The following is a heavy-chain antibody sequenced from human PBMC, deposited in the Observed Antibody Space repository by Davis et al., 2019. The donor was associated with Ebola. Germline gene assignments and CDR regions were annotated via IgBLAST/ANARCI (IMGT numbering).Heavy chain of an antibody. CDR3: ARDAYGMDV. V-gene: IGHV3-21*06. Sequence: GESLKISCAASGFTFSSYTMNWVRQIPGKGLEWVSSISSSGSYIYYGDSVKGRFTISRDNAKNSLYLQMNSLRTEDTAVYYCARDAYGMDVWGHGTTVTVSS. CDR2: ISSSGSYI. CDR1: GFTFSSYT. J-gene: IGHJ6*02.